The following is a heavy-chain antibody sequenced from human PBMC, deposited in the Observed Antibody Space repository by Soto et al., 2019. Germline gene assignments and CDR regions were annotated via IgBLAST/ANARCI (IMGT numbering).Heavy chain of an antibody. D-gene: IGHD2-8*01. V-gene: IGHV3-21*01. CDR1: GFTFSSYS. J-gene: IGHJ4*02. Sequence: GGSLRLSCAASGFTFSSYSMNWVRQAPGKGLEWVSSISRGGSAIYYADSVKGRFTISRDNARNSLYLQMDSLRAEDTAVYYCVARYCTNGVCPFDNWGQGTLVTVSS. CDR2: ISRGGSAI. CDR3: VARYCTNGVCPFDN.